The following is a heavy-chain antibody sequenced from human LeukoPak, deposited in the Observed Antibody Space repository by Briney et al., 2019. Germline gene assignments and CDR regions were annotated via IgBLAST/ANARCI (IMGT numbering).Heavy chain of an antibody. D-gene: IGHD6-13*01. Sequence: PGGSLRLSCAASGFTFSSYAMHWVRQAPGKGLEWVANIKRDGSEKYYVDSVKGRFTISRDNAKNSLYLQMNSLRTEDTAVYYCARGRGSWYGVYFDYWGQGTLVTVSS. V-gene: IGHV3-7*01. CDR3: ARGRGSWYGVYFDY. J-gene: IGHJ4*02. CDR2: IKRDGSEK. CDR1: GFTFSSYA.